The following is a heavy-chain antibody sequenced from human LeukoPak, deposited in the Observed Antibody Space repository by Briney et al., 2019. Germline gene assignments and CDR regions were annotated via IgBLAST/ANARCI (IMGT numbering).Heavy chain of an antibody. D-gene: IGHD4-11*01. V-gene: IGHV3-23*01. CDR1: GFTFSSYA. Sequence: GGSLRLSCAASGFTFSSYAMSWVRQAPGKGLEWVSAISGSGGSTYYADSVKGRFTISRDNSKNTLYLQVNSLRAEDTAVYYCAKDRATVTTVFATDGMDVWGQGTTVTVSS. CDR3: AKDRATVTTVFATDGMDV. J-gene: IGHJ6*02. CDR2: ISGSGGST.